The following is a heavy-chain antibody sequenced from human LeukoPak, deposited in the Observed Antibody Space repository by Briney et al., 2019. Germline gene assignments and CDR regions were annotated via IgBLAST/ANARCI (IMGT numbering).Heavy chain of an antibody. Sequence: GGSLRLSCAASGFTFSTYAMSWVRQAPGKGLEWVSGIGGSGGGTYYADSVRGRFTISRDNSKNTLYLQMNSLRAEDTAVYYCAKDLIWLAYYFDYWGQGTLVTVSS. V-gene: IGHV3-23*01. CDR2: IGGSGGGT. CDR1: GFTFSTYA. D-gene: IGHD6-19*01. CDR3: AKDLIWLAYYFDY. J-gene: IGHJ4*02.